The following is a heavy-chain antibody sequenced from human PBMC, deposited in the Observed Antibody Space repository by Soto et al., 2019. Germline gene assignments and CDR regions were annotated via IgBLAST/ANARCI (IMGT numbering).Heavy chain of an antibody. D-gene: IGHD3-10*01. J-gene: IGHJ6*02. V-gene: IGHV1-69*13. CDR1: GGTFSSYA. CDR3: ARGRLRGVIIRSYYGMDV. Sequence: SVKVSCKASGGTFSSYAISWVRQAPGQGLEWMGGIIPIFGTANYAQKFQGRVTITADESTSTAYMELSSLRSEDTAVYYCARGRLRGVIIRSYYGMDVWGQGTTVTVSS. CDR2: IIPIFGTA.